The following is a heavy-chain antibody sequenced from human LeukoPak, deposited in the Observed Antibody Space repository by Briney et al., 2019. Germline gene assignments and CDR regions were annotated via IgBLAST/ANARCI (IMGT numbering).Heavy chain of an antibody. V-gene: IGHV3-21*01. J-gene: IGHJ4*02. CDR2: ISSSSSYI. CDR3: ARGQTPMVRGVGIDY. Sequence: GSLRLSCAASGFTFSSYSMNWVRQAPGKGLEWVSSISSSSSYIYYADSVKGRFTISRDNAKNSLYLQMNSLRAEDTAVYYCARGQTPMVRGVGIDYWGQGTLVTVSS. D-gene: IGHD3-10*01. CDR1: GFTFSSYS.